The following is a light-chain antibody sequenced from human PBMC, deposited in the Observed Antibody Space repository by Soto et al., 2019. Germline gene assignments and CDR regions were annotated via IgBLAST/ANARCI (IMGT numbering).Light chain of an antibody. CDR3: GAWDNSLSAVV. V-gene: IGLV1-51*01. Sequence: QSVLTQPPSVSAAPGQKVTLSCSGSSSNIGSNSASWYQQLPGTAPKRLIFDNGNLPSDIPDRFSGSKSGTSATLGITGLQTEDEADYYCGAWDNSLSAVVFGGGTKVTVL. CDR1: SSNIGSNS. CDR2: DNG. J-gene: IGLJ3*02.